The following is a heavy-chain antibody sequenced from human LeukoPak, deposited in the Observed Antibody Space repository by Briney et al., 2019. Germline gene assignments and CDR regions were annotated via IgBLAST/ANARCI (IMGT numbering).Heavy chain of an antibody. CDR2: IRYDGSNQ. Sequence: GGSLRLSCAASGITFSRSGMHWVRQAPGKGLEWVAFIRYDGSNQYYADSLKGRFTISRDNSKNTLYLQMNSLRAEDTAVYYCAKVLSGAPDYWGQGTLVTVSS. J-gene: IGHJ4*02. D-gene: IGHD1-26*01. CDR3: AKVLSGAPDY. V-gene: IGHV3-30*02. CDR1: GITFSRSG.